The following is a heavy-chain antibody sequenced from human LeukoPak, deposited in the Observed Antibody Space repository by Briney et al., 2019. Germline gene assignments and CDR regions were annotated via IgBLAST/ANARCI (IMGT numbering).Heavy chain of an antibody. CDR2: IRYEERNK. J-gene: IGHJ4*02. V-gene: IGHV3-30*02. D-gene: IGHD3-9*01. CDR1: GFTFRGYG. Sequence: GGSLRLSCAASGFTFRGYGMHWVREAPGKGLEWVTFIRYEERNKYYANSVKGRFTITRDNSKNTLYLQMNSLRAEETAVYYCTKERRRDDILTGYFSDWGQGILVTVSS. CDR3: TKERRRDDILTGYFSD.